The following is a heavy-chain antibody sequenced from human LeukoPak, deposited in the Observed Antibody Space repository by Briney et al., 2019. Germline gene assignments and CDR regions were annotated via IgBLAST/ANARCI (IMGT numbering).Heavy chain of an antibody. V-gene: IGHV4-59*01. J-gene: IGHJ2*01. CDR2: IYYSGST. D-gene: IGHD5-12*01. CDR1: GGSISSYY. CDR3: ARRYSGYDSEWYFDH. Sequence: PSETLSLTCTVSGGSISSYYLSWIRQPPGKGLEWIGYIYYSGSTNYNPSLKSRVTISVDTSKNQFSLKLSSVTAADTAVYYCARRYSGYDSEWYFDHWGRGTLVTVSS.